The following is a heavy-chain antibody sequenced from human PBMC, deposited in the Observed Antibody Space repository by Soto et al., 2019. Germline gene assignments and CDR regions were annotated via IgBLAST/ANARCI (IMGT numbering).Heavy chain of an antibody. V-gene: IGHV3-74*01. CDR1: GFDFTNSW. CDR3: TRDQRYSSSV. Sequence: PGGSLRLSCAASGFDFTNSWMHWVRQPPGKGLVWVSHVNSDGSITTYADSVKGRFTISRDNAKNTVYLQMNSLRVEDTAVYYCTRDQRYSSSVWGQGTLVTVS. CDR2: VNSDGSIT. J-gene: IGHJ4*02. D-gene: IGHD5-18*01.